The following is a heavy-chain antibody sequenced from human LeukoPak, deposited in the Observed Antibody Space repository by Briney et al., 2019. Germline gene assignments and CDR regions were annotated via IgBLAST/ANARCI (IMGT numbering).Heavy chain of an antibody. CDR1: GLTFSNFW. J-gene: IGHJ5*02. CDR2: IALDGSAK. D-gene: IGHD3-10*01. V-gene: IGHV3-7*01. Sequence: PGGSLRLSCAASGLTFSNFWMSWVRQAPGKGLEWVANIALDGSAKFYQDSVKGRFTISRDNAKNSLYLQMNSLRAEDTAVYYCARDTGFHNYGSAWGQGTLVTVSS. CDR3: ARDTGFHNYGSA.